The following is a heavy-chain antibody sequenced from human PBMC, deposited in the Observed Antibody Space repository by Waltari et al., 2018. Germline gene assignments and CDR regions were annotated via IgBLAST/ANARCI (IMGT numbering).Heavy chain of an antibody. CDR2: IKQNGSEK. J-gene: IGHJ5*02. CDR1: GFTFSRSW. CDR3: ARDLVATPP. V-gene: IGHV3-7*01. D-gene: IGHD2-21*02. Sequence: EVQLVESGGDLVQPGGSLRLSCAASGFTFSRSWMTWVRQAPGKGLGWVGNIKQNGSEKWYADSVRGRFTISRDNAMNSLYLQMNSLRVEDTAVYYCARDLVATPPWGQGTLVTVSS.